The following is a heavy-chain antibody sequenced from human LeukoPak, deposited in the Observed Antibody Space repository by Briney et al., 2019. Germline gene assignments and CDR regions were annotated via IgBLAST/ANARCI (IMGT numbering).Heavy chain of an antibody. CDR2: INSDGSST. V-gene: IGHV3-74*01. CDR1: GFTFSSYW. Sequence: GGSLRLSCAASGFTFSSYWMHWVRQAPGKGLVWVSRINSDGSSTSYADSVKGRFTISRDNAKNTLYLQMNRLRAEDTAVYYCARAVYSGYDLGDFYFDYWGQGTLVTVS. CDR3: ARAVYSGYDLGDFYFDY. J-gene: IGHJ4*02. D-gene: IGHD5-12*01.